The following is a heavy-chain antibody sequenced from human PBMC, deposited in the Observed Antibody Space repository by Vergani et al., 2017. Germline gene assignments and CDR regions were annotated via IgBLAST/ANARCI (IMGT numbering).Heavy chain of an antibody. D-gene: IGHD3-22*01. CDR2: INHSGST. Sequence: QVQLQQWGSGLFKPSETLSLTCAVYGGSFSGYYWSWIRQPPGKGLEWIGEINHSGSTNYNPSLKSRVTISVDTSKNQFSLKLSSVTAADTAVYYCARSYYDSSGYYFHYWGQGTLVTVSS. CDR1: GGSFSGYY. J-gene: IGHJ4*02. CDR3: ARSYYDSSGYYFHY. V-gene: IGHV4-34*01.